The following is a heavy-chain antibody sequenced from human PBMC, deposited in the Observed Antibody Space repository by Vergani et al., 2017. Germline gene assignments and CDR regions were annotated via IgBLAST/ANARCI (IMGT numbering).Heavy chain of an antibody. CDR2: ISSSGGTI. V-gene: IGHV3-11*01. CDR3: ARAQYEFRSGYHRTPYYFDY. J-gene: IGHJ4*02. CDR1: GFTFSDYY. Sequence: VQLLESGGGLVQPGGSLRLSCAASGFTFSDYYMSWIRQAPGKGLECVSYISSSGGTIYYADSVKGRFTISRDDAKNSLFLQVNSLRAEDTAVYYCARAQYEFRSGYHRTPYYFDYWGQGMLVTVSS. D-gene: IGHD3-3*01.